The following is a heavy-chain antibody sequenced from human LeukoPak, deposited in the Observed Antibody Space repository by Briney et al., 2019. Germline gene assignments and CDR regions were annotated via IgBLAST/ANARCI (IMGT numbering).Heavy chain of an antibody. V-gene: IGHV4-39*01. J-gene: IGHJ4*02. CDR2: IYYSGST. Sequence: SETLSLTCTVSGGSISSSYYYWGWIRQPPGKGLEWIGSIYYSGSTYYNPSLKSRVTIPVDTSKNQFSLKLRSVTAADTAVYYCARHGEPYDSSGYYPFDYWGQGTLVTVSS. CDR3: ARHGEPYDSSGYYPFDY. D-gene: IGHD3-22*01. CDR1: GGSISSSYYY.